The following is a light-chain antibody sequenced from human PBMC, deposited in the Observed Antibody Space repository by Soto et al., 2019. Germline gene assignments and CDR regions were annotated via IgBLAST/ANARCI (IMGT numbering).Light chain of an antibody. CDR1: EGIYIY. CDR3: QKYDSAPRT. Sequence: DAQVTQSPASLSASVGDRINITCRASEGIYIYLAWYQQKPRQPPKLLINGASSLQSGVPSRFRGSGSGTEFTLTISSLQPEDVASYYCQKYDSAPRTFGQGTKVEIK. CDR2: GAS. J-gene: IGKJ1*01. V-gene: IGKV1-27*01.